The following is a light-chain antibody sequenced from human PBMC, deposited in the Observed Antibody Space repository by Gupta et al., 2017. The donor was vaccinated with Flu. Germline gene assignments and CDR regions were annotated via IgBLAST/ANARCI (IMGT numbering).Light chain of an antibody. CDR2: LGS. CDR3: MQAVRSPLT. J-gene: IGKJ4*01. Sequence: VTPGEPASISCRSSQSILSGNGYNYLDWYLQKPGQSPQLLIYLGSNRAPGVPDRFSGSGSGTDFTLKISRVEAEDVGVYYCMQAVRSPLTFGGGTKVEIK. V-gene: IGKV2-28*01. CDR1: QSILSGNGYNY.